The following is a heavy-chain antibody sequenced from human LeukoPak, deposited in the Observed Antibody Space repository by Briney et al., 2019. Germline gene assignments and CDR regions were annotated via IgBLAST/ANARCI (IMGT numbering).Heavy chain of an antibody. J-gene: IGHJ4*02. CDR3: ARARDGYNRYYFDY. D-gene: IGHD5-24*01. Sequence: GASVKVSCKASGYTFTSYDINWVRQATGQGLEWMGWMNPNSGNTGYAQKFQGRITMTRNTSISTAYMELSSLTSEDTAVYYCARARDGYNRYYFDYWGQGTLVTVSS. CDR2: MNPNSGNT. V-gene: IGHV1-8*01. CDR1: GYTFTSYD.